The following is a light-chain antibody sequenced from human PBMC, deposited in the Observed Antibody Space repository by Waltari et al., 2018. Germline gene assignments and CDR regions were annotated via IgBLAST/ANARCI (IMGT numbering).Light chain of an antibody. J-gene: IGLJ2*01. CDR1: SSNIGAGYD. CDR2: GNS. V-gene: IGLV1-40*01. Sequence: QSVLPQPPSVSGAPGQRVTISCTGSSSNIGAGYDVHWYQQLPGTAPKLLIYGNSNRPSGVPDRFSGSKSGTSASLAITGLQAEDEADYYCQSYDSSLSLFGGGTKLTVL. CDR3: QSYDSSLSL.